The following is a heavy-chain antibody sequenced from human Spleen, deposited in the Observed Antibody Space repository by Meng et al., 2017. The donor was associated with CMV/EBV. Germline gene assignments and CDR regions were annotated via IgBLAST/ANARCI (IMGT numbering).Heavy chain of an antibody. D-gene: IGHD2-2*01. V-gene: IGHV3-11*04. CDR3: ARGFCASTSCYSYGMDV. J-gene: IGHJ6*02. Sequence: GESLKISCAASGFTFSDYYMSWIRQAPGKGLEWVSYISSSGSTIYYADSVKGRFTISRDNAKNSLYVQMNYLRAEDTAVYYCARGFCASTSCYSYGMDVWGQGTTVTVFS. CDR1: GFTFSDYY. CDR2: ISSSGSTI.